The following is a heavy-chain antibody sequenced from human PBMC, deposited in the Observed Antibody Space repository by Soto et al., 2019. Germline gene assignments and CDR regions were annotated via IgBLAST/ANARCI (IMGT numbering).Heavy chain of an antibody. J-gene: IGHJ6*02. CDR1: GYTFTGYY. CDR3: AAAPYYYDSSGPTPYYYYYGMDV. Sequence: GASVKVSCKASGYTFTGYYMHWVRQAPGQGLEWMGWINPNSGGTNYAQKFQGRVTMTRDTSISTAYMELSRLRSDDTAVYYCAAAPYYYDSSGPTPYYYYYGMDVWGQGTTVTVYS. D-gene: IGHD3-22*01. CDR2: INPNSGGT. V-gene: IGHV1-2*02.